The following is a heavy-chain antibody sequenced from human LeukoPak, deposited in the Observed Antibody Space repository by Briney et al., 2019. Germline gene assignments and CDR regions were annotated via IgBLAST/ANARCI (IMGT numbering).Heavy chain of an antibody. CDR1: GYSISSGYQ. D-gene: IGHD2-2*01. V-gene: IGHV4-38-2*02. Sequence: PPETLSLTCAVSGYSISSGYQWAWIRQSPGKGLEWIGSIYHSGSAHYNPSLKSRVTVSVETSKNQFSLKMYSVTAADTAVYYCARDPRWLTPDCTSTSCYENYFDPWGQGTLVTVSS. CDR3: ARDPRWLTPDCTSTSCYENYFDP. CDR2: IYHSGSA. J-gene: IGHJ5*02.